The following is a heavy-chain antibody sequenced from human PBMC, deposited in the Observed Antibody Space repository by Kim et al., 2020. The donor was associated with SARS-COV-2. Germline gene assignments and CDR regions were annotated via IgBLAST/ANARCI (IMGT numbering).Heavy chain of an antibody. V-gene: IGHV3-9*01. J-gene: IGHJ6*02. CDR1: GFTFNDHV. CDR3: VKAYTCSGAGCNKGYFYGLDV. Sequence: GGSLRLSCAASGFTFNDHVMHWVRQIPGKGLEWVSGISWTSDSIGYGDSVKGRFTISRDNAKSYLYLEMNSLRAEDTALYYCVKAYTCSGAGCNKGYFYGLDVWGHGTTVTVSS. CDR2: ISWTSDSI. D-gene: IGHD2-15*01.